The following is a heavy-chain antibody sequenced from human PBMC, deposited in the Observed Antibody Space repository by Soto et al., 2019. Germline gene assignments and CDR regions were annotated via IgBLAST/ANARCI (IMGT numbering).Heavy chain of an antibody. CDR3: ARAPLIIGHITNSGEASPGVLDY. D-gene: IGHD3-3*01. J-gene: IGHJ4*02. CDR2: ISAYNGNT. CDR1: GYTFSSYG. Sequence: QVKLVQSGGEVKKPGASVKISCKASGYTFSSYGISWVRKAPGQGLEWMGWISAYNGNTNYAQKFQGRVTMTTDTSTSTAYMELRSLRSDDTAIYYCARAPLIIGHITNSGEASPGVLDYWGQGTPVTVSS. V-gene: IGHV1-18*01.